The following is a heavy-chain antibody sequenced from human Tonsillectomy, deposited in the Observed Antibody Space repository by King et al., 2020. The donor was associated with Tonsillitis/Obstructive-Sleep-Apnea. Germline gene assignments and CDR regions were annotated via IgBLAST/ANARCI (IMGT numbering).Heavy chain of an antibody. CDR1: GFTFSSYD. Sequence: VQLVESGGGLVQPGGSLRLSCAASGFTFSSYDMHWVRQATGKGLEWVSVIGTAGDTYYPGSVKGRFTISRENAKNSLYLQMNSLRAGDTAVYYCARAGIAAAAPLDYWGQGTLVTVSS. V-gene: IGHV3-13*04. D-gene: IGHD6-13*01. CDR2: IGTAGDT. J-gene: IGHJ4*02. CDR3: ARAGIAAAAPLDY.